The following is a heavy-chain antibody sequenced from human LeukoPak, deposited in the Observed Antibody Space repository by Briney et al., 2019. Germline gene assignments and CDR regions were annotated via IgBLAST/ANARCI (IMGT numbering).Heavy chain of an antibody. CDR3: ARVGIADYGMDV. D-gene: IGHD6-13*01. V-gene: IGHV4-31*03. J-gene: IGHJ6*02. Sequence: SETLSLTCTVSGGSISSGGYYWSWIRQHPGKGLEWIGYIYYSGSTYYNPFLKSRVTISVDTSKNQFSLKLSSVTAADTAVYYCARVGIADYGMDVWGQGTTVTVSS. CDR2: IYYSGST. CDR1: GGSISSGGYY.